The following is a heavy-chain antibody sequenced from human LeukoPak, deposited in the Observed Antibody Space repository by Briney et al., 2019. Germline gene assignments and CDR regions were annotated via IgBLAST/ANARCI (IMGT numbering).Heavy chain of an antibody. D-gene: IGHD3-22*01. V-gene: IGHV3-53*01. Sequence: PGGSLRLSCAASGFIVSDNYMSWVRHPPGKGLEWVSAIYSGGSTDYADSVEGRFTISRDNSKKTLYLQMNSLRAEDTAVYYCARYHYDSSGYPYYFDYWGQGTLVTVSS. CDR3: ARYHYDSSGYPYYFDY. CDR2: IYSGGST. CDR1: GFIVSDNY. J-gene: IGHJ4*02.